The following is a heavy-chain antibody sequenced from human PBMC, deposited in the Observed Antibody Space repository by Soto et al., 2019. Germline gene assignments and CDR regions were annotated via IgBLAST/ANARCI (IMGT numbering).Heavy chain of an antibody. Sequence: QVQLQESGPGLVKPSGTLSLTCAVAGGSISDNWWSWVRQAPGKGLEWIGVIYHSGTTYYNPSLKGRVIILVDNSASQISLTLSSVTAADTAVYYCARHVAVPRTRGFDYWGQGALVAVSS. D-gene: IGHD2-15*01. CDR2: IYHSGTT. CDR3: ARHVAVPRTRGFDY. CDR1: GGSISDNW. V-gene: IGHV4-4*02. J-gene: IGHJ4*02.